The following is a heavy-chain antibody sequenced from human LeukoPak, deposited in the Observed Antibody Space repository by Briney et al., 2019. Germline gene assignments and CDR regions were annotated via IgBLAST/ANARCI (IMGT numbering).Heavy chain of an antibody. Sequence: SVKASCKASGYTFTGYYMHWVRQAPGQGLEWMGGIIPIFGTANYAQKFQGRVTITTDESTSTAYMELSSLRSEDTAVYYCARGDGGGGTMIVFVSLDYWGQGTLVTVSS. CDR2: IIPIFGTA. J-gene: IGHJ4*02. V-gene: IGHV1-69*05. D-gene: IGHD3-22*01. CDR1: GYTFTGYY. CDR3: ARGDGGGGTMIVFVSLDY.